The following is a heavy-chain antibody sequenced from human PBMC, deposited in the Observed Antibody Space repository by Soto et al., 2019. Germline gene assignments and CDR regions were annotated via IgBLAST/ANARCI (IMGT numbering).Heavy chain of an antibody. J-gene: IGHJ4*02. CDR1: GFTVSNNY. D-gene: IGHD3-10*01. Sequence: EVQLVESGGGLIQPGGSLRLSCAVSGFTVSNNYMSWVRQAPGKGLEGVSVIYSGGYTAYGDSVKGRFTISRDNSKNTILLQTNGLRADAATVFSGATDPGGGGYWGQGTLVTVSS. CDR3: ATDPGGGGY. V-gene: IGHV3-53*01. CDR2: IYSGGYT.